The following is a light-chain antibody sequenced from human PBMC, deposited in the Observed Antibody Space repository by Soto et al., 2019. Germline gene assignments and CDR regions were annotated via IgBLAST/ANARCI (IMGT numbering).Light chain of an antibody. CDR1: SSDVGNYKY. CDR3: FSYTSSGTYV. CDR2: EVS. V-gene: IGLV2-14*01. Sequence: QSALTQPASVSGSPGQSITISCTGTSSDVGNYKYGSWYQQHPGKAPKLMIYEVSNRPSGVSNRFSGSKSGNTASLTISGLQAEDETDYYCFSYTSSGTYVFGTGTKVTVL. J-gene: IGLJ1*01.